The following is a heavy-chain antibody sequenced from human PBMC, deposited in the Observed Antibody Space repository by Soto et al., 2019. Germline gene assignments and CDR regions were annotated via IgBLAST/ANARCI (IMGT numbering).Heavy chain of an antibody. CDR2: IIPIFGTA. CDR3: ARNGGSYLVNRYFDL. J-gene: IGHJ2*01. D-gene: IGHD1-26*01. Sequence: QVQLVQSGAEVKKPGSSVKVSCKASGGTFSSYAISWVRQAPGQGLEWMGGIIPIFGTANYAQKFQGRVTITADESTSTAYMELSSLLAEDTAVYYCARNGGSYLVNRYFDLWCRGTLRTVAT. V-gene: IGHV1-69*01. CDR1: GGTFSSYA.